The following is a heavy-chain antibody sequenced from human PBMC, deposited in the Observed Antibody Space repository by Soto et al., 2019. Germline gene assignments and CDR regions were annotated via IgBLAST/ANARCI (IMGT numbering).Heavy chain of an antibody. CDR3: ARESGDNWDYEAY. CDR2: IYTSGNT. D-gene: IGHD1-7*01. J-gene: IGHJ4*02. Sequence: QVQLQESGPGLVKPLETLSLTCTVSGGSISSYHWSWIRQSAGKGLEWIGRIYTSGNTHYNPSLKSRVHVSIDTSKNQFLLTVNSVTAADSAVYYCARESGDNWDYEAYWGQGTPVTVSS. V-gene: IGHV4-4*07. CDR1: GGSISSYH.